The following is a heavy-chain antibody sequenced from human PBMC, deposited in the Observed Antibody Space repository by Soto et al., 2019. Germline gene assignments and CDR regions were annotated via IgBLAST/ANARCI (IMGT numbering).Heavy chain of an antibody. J-gene: IGHJ5*02. CDR3: AKQVYGGDLGCNWFDP. CDR1: GDSISDTRYY. V-gene: IGHV4-39*01. CDR2: ISHDGHA. Sequence: ASETLSLTCSVLGDSISDTRYYWGWLRQAPEKGLEWIGSISHDGHAYYNPSIKSRVTLFADTSRNQFSLRMMTAAVADTALYFCAKQVYGGDLGCNWFDPWGQGALVTVSS. D-gene: IGHD4-17*01.